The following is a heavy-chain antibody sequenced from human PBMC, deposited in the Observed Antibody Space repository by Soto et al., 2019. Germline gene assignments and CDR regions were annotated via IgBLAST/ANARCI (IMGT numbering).Heavy chain of an antibody. CDR1: GFTFGSYA. V-gene: IGHV3-23*01. J-gene: IGHJ4*02. CDR3: AKDNGNYGSGSFSY. CDR2: ISGTGDSS. D-gene: IGHD3-10*01. Sequence: EVQLLESGGGLVQPGGSLRLSCAASGFTFGSYAMSWVRQAPGKGLEWVSLISGTGDSSEYANSVKGRFTISRDYSKSKVFLQMKSLRAEDTAVYFCAKDNGNYGSGSFSYWGQGTLVTLSS.